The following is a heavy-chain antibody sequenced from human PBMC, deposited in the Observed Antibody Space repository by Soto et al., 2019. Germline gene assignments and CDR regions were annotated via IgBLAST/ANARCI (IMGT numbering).Heavy chain of an antibody. CDR1: SGSISSSNW. D-gene: IGHD1-1*01. CDR2: IYHSGST. V-gene: IGHV4-4*02. Sequence: QVQLQESGPGLVKPSGTLSLTCAVSSGSISSSNWWSWVRQPPGKGLEWIGEIYHSGSTNYNPSLKSRVTISVDKSKNQFSLKLSSMTAADTAVYYCAREITTGTTGSWAYYYYYMDVWGKGTTVTVSS. J-gene: IGHJ6*03. CDR3: AREITTGTTGSWAYYYYYMDV.